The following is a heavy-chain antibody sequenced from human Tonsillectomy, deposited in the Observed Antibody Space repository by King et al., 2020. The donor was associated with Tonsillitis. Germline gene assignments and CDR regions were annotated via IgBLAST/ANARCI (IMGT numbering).Heavy chain of an antibody. CDR3: ARHPIWWSDRRSVWFDP. Sequence: QLQESGPGLVKPSETLSLSCSVSGDSIRTDNYLWGWIRQPPGQGLEWIGSILHSGSTYYNPSLRSRVTILADTSKNRFSLKVRSVTAADTAVYYCARHPIWWSDRRSVWFDPWGQGTLVTVSS. V-gene: IGHV4-39*07. J-gene: IGHJ5*02. CDR2: ILHSGST. CDR1: GDSIRTDNYL. D-gene: IGHD2-8*02.